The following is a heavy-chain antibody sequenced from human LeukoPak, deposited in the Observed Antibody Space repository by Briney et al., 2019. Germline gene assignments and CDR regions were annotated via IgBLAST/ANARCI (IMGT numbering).Heavy chain of an antibody. V-gene: IGHV3-53*01. D-gene: IGHD6-25*01. CDR3: ARAGQRLPHDAFDI. J-gene: IGHJ3*02. Sequence: GGSLRLSCTASGLTVSTNYMSWVRQAPGKGLEWVSIFYTSGSTYYTASVKGRFTIFRDSSKNTVYLQMDSLRAEDTAVYYCARAGQRLPHDAFDIWGQGTTVTVSS. CDR1: GLTVSTNY. CDR2: FYTSGST.